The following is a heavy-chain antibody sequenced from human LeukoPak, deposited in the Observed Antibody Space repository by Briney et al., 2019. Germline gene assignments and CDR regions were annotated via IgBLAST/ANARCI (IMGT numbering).Heavy chain of an antibody. CDR1: GGSMSSYY. J-gene: IGHJ3*02. CDR2: IYYSGST. CDR3: ARRTTDDAFDI. Sequence: SETLSLTCTVSGGSMSSYYWSWIRQPPGKGLEWIGYIYYSGSTNYNPSLKSRVTISVDTSKNQFSLKLSSVTAADTAVYYCARRTTDDAFDIWGQGTMVTVSS. V-gene: IGHV4-59*01. D-gene: IGHD2/OR15-2a*01.